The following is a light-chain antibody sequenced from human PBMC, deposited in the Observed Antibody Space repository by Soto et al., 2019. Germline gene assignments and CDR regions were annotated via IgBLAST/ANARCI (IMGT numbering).Light chain of an antibody. CDR2: WAS. Sequence: DIVMTPSPDSLAVSLGEGATINCKSSHSVLHSSNNKNFLAWVQQKPGQPPTVLIYWASTRDSGVPDRFSGSGSGTDFTLTISSLQAEDVAVYYCQHYHSFPYTFGQGTRLEIK. CDR3: QHYHSFPYT. V-gene: IGKV4-1*01. J-gene: IGKJ2*01. CDR1: HSVLHSSNNKNF.